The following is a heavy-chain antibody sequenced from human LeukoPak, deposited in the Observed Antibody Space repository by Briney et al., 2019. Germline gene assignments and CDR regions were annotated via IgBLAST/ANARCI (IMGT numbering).Heavy chain of an antibody. V-gene: IGHV3-7*04. CDR3: ARGGRYPDY. D-gene: IGHD1-14*01. Sequence: GGTLRLSCAASGFTFSSYGMSWVRQAPGKGLEWVANINQDGSERYYVDSVKGRFTISRDNAKNSLYLQMNSLRAADTAVYYCARGGRYPDYWGQGTLVTVSS. CDR1: GFTFSSYG. J-gene: IGHJ4*02. CDR2: INQDGSER.